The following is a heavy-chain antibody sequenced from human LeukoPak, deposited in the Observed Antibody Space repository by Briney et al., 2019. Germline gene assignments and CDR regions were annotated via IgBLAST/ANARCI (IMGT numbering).Heavy chain of an antibody. V-gene: IGHV3-30*02. CDR3: TREHWDFVS. J-gene: IGHJ4*02. Sequence: PGGSLRLSCAASGFIFRNYGVHWVRQAPGKGLEWVACIRYDGSKYAYTVKGRVTISRDDSNNMAYLQMDSLKNEDTAVYYCTREHWDFVSWGQGTPVSVSS. D-gene: IGHD7-27*01. CDR1: GFIFRNYG. CDR2: IRYDGS.